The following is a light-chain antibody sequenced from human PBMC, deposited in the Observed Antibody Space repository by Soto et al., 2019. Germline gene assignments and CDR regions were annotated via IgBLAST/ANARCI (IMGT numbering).Light chain of an antibody. Sequence: EIVLTQSPGTLSLSPGERATLSCRASQSVSSSYLSWYQQKPGQAPRLLIYGASSRAIGIPDRFSGSGSGRDFTRTISRLEPEDFAVYYCQQYGSSPTWTFGQGTKVEIK. CDR1: QSVSSSY. V-gene: IGKV3-20*01. CDR2: GAS. CDR3: QQYGSSPTWT. J-gene: IGKJ1*01.